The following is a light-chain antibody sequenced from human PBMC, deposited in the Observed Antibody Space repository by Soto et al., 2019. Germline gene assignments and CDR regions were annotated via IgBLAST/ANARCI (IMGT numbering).Light chain of an antibody. Sequence: QSALTQPASVSGSPGQSITISCTGTDSDVGGYNYVSWYQQHPGKAPKLMIYEVINRPSGVSNRFSGSKSANTASLTISGLQAEDEADYYCSSSAGRSTYVFGSGTKVTVL. V-gene: IGLV2-14*03. J-gene: IGLJ1*01. CDR3: SSSAGRSTYV. CDR2: EVI. CDR1: DSDVGGYNY.